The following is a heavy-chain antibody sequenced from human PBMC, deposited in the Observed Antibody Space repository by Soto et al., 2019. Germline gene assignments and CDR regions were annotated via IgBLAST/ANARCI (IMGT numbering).Heavy chain of an antibody. CDR3: GRCIQPSVPSATDV. V-gene: IGHV1-18*01. Sequence: QVHLVQPGLEVRKPGASVRLSCKASGYTFTSHGISWVRQAPGQGLEWVGWISPFNGRRDIGDSFQGRVSMSTDTGSAYMEVRGLRFDDTAIYFCGRCIQPSVPSATDVWGQGTTVIVSS. CDR1: GYTFTSHG. J-gene: IGHJ6*02. D-gene: IGHD1-1*01. CDR2: ISPFNGRR.